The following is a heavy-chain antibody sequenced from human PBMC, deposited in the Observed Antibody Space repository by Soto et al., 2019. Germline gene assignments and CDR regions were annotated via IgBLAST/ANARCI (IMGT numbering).Heavy chain of an antibody. V-gene: IGHV2-5*02. CDR2: IYWDDDK. CDR3: AHKGDGYRGFKY. D-gene: IGHD5-12*01. CDR1: GFSLFTSGVG. Sequence: QITLKESGPTLMKPTQTLTLTCTLSGFSLFTSGVGVGWIRQPPGEALEWLALIYWDDDKRYSPILRSRLTITKDTSKNQVVLTVTNMEPVDTATYYCAHKGDGYRGFKYWGQGTLVTVSS. J-gene: IGHJ4*02.